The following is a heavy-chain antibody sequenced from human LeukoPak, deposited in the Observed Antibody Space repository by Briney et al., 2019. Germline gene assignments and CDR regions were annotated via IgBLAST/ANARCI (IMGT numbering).Heavy chain of an antibody. CDR3: ARDDAVGGGYLDY. J-gene: IGHJ4*02. V-gene: IGHV3-48*01. CDR2: ISSSSSTI. CDR1: GFTFSSYS. D-gene: IGHD2-2*01. Sequence: GGSLRLSCAASGFTFSSYSMNWVRQAPGKGLEWVSYISSSSSTIYYADSVKGRLTISRDNAKNSLYLQMNSLRAEDTAEYYCARDDAVGGGYLDYWGQGTLVTVSS.